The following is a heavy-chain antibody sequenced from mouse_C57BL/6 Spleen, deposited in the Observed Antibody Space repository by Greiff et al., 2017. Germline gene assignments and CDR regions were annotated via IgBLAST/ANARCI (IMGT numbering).Heavy chain of an antibody. CDR3: ARRLERAMDY. J-gene: IGHJ4*01. V-gene: IGHV1-69*01. CDR1: GYTFTSYW. Sequence: VQLQQPGAELVMPGASVKLSCKASGYTFTSYWMHWVKQRPGQGLEWIGEIDPSDSYTNYNQKFKGKSTLTVDKSSSTAYMQRSSLTSEDSAVYYCARRLERAMDYWGQGTSVTVSS. CDR2: IDPSDSYT.